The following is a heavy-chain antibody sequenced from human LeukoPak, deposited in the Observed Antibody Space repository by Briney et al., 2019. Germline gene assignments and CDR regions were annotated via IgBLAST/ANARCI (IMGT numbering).Heavy chain of an antibody. Sequence: PGRSLRLSCAASGFTFSSYAMHWVRQALGKGLEWVAVISYDGSNKYYADSVKGRFTISRDNSKNTLYLQMNSLRAEDTAVYYCARASHYYDSSGDAFDIWGQGTMVTVSS. CDR1: GFTFSSYA. D-gene: IGHD3-22*01. CDR2: ISYDGSNK. V-gene: IGHV3-30-3*01. J-gene: IGHJ3*02. CDR3: ARASHYYDSSGDAFDI.